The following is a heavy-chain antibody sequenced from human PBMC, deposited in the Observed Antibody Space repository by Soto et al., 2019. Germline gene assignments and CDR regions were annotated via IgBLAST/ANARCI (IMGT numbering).Heavy chain of an antibody. CDR2: ISGSGGST. V-gene: IGHV3-23*01. D-gene: IGHD2-21*02. Sequence: GGSLRLSCAASGFTFSSYAMSWVRQAPGKGLEWVSAISGSGGSTYYADSVKGRFTISRDNSKNTLYLQMNSLRAEDTAVYYCAKDQGAYCGGDCYSWYYYYGMDVWGQGTTVTVSS. CDR3: AKDQGAYCGGDCYSWYYYYGMDV. CDR1: GFTFSSYA. J-gene: IGHJ6*02.